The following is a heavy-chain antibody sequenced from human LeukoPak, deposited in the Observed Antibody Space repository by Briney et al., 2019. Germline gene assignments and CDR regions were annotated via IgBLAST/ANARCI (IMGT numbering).Heavy chain of an antibody. CDR3: ARSPTKRVTEDY. Sequence: GGSLRLSCAASGFTVSSNYMSWVRQAPGKGLEWVSVIYSGGSTYYADSVKGRFTISRDNAKNSLYLQMNSLRAEDTAVYYCARSPTKRVTEDYWGQGILVTVSS. CDR2: IYSGGST. CDR1: GFTVSSNY. D-gene: IGHD5-18*01. V-gene: IGHV3-53*01. J-gene: IGHJ4*02.